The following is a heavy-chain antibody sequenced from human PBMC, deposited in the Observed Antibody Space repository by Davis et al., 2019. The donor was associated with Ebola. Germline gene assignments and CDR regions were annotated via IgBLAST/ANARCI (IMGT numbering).Heavy chain of an antibody. CDR1: GFTFSGTA. D-gene: IGHD1-1*01. J-gene: IGHJ6*02. V-gene: IGHV3-73*01. CDR2: IRTKPNNYAT. CDR3: SSQSPGALRGLDV. Sequence: GESLKISCAASGFTFSGTAIHWVRQASGKGLEWLGRIRTKPNNYATEYTASVKGRFTISRDDSKHTAFLQMNSLKTDDTAIYYCSSQSPGALRGLDVWGQGTTVNVSS.